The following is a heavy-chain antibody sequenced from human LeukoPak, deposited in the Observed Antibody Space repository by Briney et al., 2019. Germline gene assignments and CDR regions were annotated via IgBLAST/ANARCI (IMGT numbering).Heavy chain of an antibody. Sequence: SETLSLTCAVYGGSFSGYYWSWIRQPPGKGLEWIGEINHSGSTNYNPSLKSRVTISVDTSKNQFSLKLSSVTAADTAVYYCARRGYGSGSYYGLRWFDPWGQGTLVTVSS. V-gene: IGHV4-34*01. J-gene: IGHJ5*02. D-gene: IGHD3-10*01. CDR3: ARRGYGSGSYYGLRWFDP. CDR2: INHSGST. CDR1: GGSFSGYY.